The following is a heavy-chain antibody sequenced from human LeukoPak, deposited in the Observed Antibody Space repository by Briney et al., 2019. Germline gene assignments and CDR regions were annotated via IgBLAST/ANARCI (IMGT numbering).Heavy chain of an antibody. CDR2: IYYSGST. V-gene: IGHV4-59*01. Sequence: SETLSLTCTVSGGSISSYYWSWIRQPPGKGLEWIGYIYYSGSTNYNPSLKSRVTISVETSKNEFSLKLRSVTAADTAVYYCARDFGPDSTIFPNNWFDPWGQGTLVTVSS. J-gene: IGHJ5*02. CDR3: ARDFGPDSTIFPNNWFDP. CDR1: GGSISSYY. D-gene: IGHD2/OR15-2a*01.